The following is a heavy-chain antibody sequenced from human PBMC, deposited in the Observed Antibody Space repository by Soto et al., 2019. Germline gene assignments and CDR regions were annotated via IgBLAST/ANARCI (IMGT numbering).Heavy chain of an antibody. V-gene: IGHV1-18*03. CDR2: ISAYNGHT. D-gene: IGHD3-16*01. CDR1: GYIFTKYG. J-gene: IGHJ4*02. CDR3: LRGEGGYFDP. Sequence: QVQLVQSGVEVKKPGASVKVSCKAMGYIFTKYGLSWVRQAPGEGPEWLGWISAYNGHTKYAPKVKDRVTLTTDTAATKAYLELSSLKYDDVYFYYCLRGEGGYFDPWGQGTLVIVSS.